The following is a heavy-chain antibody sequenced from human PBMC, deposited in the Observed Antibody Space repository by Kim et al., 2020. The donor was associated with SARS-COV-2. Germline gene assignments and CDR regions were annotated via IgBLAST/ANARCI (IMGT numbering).Heavy chain of an antibody. D-gene: IGHD2-2*02. CDR1: GFTFSSYS. CDR2: ISSSSSYI. CDR3: ARDCSSTSCYNTVGVRGFDP. V-gene: IGHV3-21*01. J-gene: IGHJ5*02. Sequence: GGSLRLSCAASGFTFSSYSMNWVRQAPGKGLEWVSSISSSSSYIYYADSVKGRFTISRDNAKNSLYLQMNSLRAEDTAVYYCARDCSSTSCYNTVGVRGFDPWGQGTLVTVSS.